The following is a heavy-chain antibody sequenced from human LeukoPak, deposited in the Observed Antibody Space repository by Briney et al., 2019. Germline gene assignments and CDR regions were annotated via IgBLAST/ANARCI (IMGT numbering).Heavy chain of an antibody. CDR3: ARDIPRYCTNGVCSNYYGMDV. CDR2: INPNSGDT. D-gene: IGHD2-8*01. V-gene: IGHV1-2*06. J-gene: IGHJ6*02. Sequence: ASVKVSCKASGYTFTCYYVHWVRQAPGQRLEWMGRINPNSGDTNYAQKLQGRVTMTTDTSTSTAYMELRSLRSDDTAVYYCARDIPRYCTNGVCSNYYGMDVWGQGTTVTVSS. CDR1: GYTFTCYY.